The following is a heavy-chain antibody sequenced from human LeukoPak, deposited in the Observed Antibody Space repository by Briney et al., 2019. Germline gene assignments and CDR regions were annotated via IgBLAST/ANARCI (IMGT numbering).Heavy chain of an antibody. CDR2: ISGSGGST. D-gene: IGHD6-13*01. J-gene: IGHJ4*02. Sequence: PGGSLRLSCAASGFTFSDYYMSWVRQAPGKGLEWVSAISGSGGSTYYADSVKGRFTISRDNSKNTLYLQMNSLRAEDTAVYYCAKKPARIAAADTFDYWGQGTLVTVSS. CDR3: AKKPARIAAADTFDY. CDR1: GFTFSDYY. V-gene: IGHV3-23*01.